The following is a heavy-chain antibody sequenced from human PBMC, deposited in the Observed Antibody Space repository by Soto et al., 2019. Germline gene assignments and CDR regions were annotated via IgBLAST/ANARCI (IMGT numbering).Heavy chain of an antibody. J-gene: IGHJ4*02. D-gene: IGHD6-6*01. CDR2: ITGSGGTT. Sequence: PGGSLRLSCAASGFTFSSYGMHWVRQAPGKGLEWVSGITGSGGTTYYADSVKGRFTISRDNSMNTLYLQMNSLRAEDTALYYCAKDQSSTIAGRRGFDYWGQGALVTVSS. CDR1: GFTFSSYG. V-gene: IGHV3-23*01. CDR3: AKDQSSTIAGRRGFDY.